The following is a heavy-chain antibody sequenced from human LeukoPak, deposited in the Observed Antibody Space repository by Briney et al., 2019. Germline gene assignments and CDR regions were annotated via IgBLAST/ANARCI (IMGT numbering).Heavy chain of an antibody. CDR1: GFTLSSYW. V-gene: IGHV3-7*03. CDR2: IKQDGSEK. D-gene: IGHD2-15*01. CDR3: ARAPYCIGGSCRFDY. Sequence: PGGSLRLSCAASGFTLSSYWMSWVRQAPGKGLEWVANIKQDGSEKYYVDSVKGRFTISRDNAKNSLYLQMNSLSAEDTAVYYCARAPYCIGGSCRFDYWGQGTLVTVSS. J-gene: IGHJ4*02.